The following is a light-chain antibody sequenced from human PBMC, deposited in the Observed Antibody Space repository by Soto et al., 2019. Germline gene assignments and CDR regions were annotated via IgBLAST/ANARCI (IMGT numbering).Light chain of an antibody. V-gene: IGLV1-44*01. J-gene: IGLJ1*01. CDR3: ATWNDGVFV. CDR1: TSNIGGST. Sequence: QSVLTQPASVSGSPGQSITISCSGSTSNIGGSTVSWYQQFPGAAPKLLIYGKXXRPLGVPVRFSASKSDTSASLAISGLQSEDEADYYCATWNDGVFVFGIGTKVNVL. CDR2: GKX.